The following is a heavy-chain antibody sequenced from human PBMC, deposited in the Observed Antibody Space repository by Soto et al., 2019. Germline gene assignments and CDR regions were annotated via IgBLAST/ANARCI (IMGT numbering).Heavy chain of an antibody. CDR1: GGSISSGDYY. D-gene: IGHD5-12*01. CDR2: IYYSGST. Sequence: QVQLQESGPGLVNPSQTLSLTCTVSGGSISSGDYYWSWIRQPPGKGLKWIGYIYYSGSTYYNPSLKSRVNISVDTYKNQFSLKLSSVTGADTAVYYCARVGRDGYNWEPFDYWGQGTLVTVSS. V-gene: IGHV4-30-4*01. J-gene: IGHJ4*02. CDR3: ARVGRDGYNWEPFDY.